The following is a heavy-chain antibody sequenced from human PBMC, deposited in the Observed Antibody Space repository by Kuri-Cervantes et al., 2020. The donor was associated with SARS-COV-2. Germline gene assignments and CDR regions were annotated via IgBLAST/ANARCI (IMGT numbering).Heavy chain of an antibody. V-gene: IGHV4-59*11. CDR2: IYYSGST. D-gene: IGHD3-22*01. Sequence: SETLSLTCTVSGGSINSHYWSWIRQPPGKGLEWIGYIYYSGSTNYNPSLKSRVTISVDTSKNQFSLKLSSVTAADTAVYYCARDLGYYDSSGYYYYYMDVWGKGTTVTVSS. J-gene: IGHJ6*03. CDR1: GGSINSHY. CDR3: ARDLGYYDSSGYYYYYMDV.